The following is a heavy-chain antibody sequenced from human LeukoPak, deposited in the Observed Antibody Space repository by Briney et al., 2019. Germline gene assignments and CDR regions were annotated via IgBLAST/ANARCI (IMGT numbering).Heavy chain of an antibody. J-gene: IGHJ4*02. Sequence: ASVEVSCKASGYTFTGYYMHWVRQAPGQGLEWMGWINPNSGGTNYAQKFQGRVTMTRDTSISTAYMELSRLRSDDTAVYYCARGASGHSYGGDYWGQGTLVTVSS. CDR3: ARGASGHSYGGDY. V-gene: IGHV1-2*02. D-gene: IGHD5-18*01. CDR1: GYTFTGYY. CDR2: INPNSGGT.